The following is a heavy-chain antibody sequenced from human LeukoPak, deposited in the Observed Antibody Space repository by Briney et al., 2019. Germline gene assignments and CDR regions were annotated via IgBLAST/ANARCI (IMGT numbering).Heavy chain of an antibody. D-gene: IGHD3-3*01. Sequence: ASVKVSCKASGYSFTDYHINWVRQAPGQGLEWMGWINPSRGDTRYAQKFQDRVTMTRDTPITTAFLDLSSLTSDDTAVYYCARGDYSNGYPYQIDSWGQGTLVTVSS. CDR2: INPSRGDT. J-gene: IGHJ5*01. CDR3: ARGDYSNGYPYQIDS. CDR1: GYSFTDYH. V-gene: IGHV1-2*02.